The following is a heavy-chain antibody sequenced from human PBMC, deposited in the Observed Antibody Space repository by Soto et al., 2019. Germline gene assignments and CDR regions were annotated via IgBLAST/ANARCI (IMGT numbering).Heavy chain of an antibody. D-gene: IGHD3-22*01. Sequence: EVQLVESGGGLVQPGGSLRLSCAASGFTFSSYWMSWVRQAPGKGLEWVANIKQDGSEKYYVDSVKGRFTISRDNAKNSLYLQMNSLRAEDTAVYYCARDRGWYYYDSSGYYLWYLDLWGRGTLVTVSS. J-gene: IGHJ2*01. CDR2: IKQDGSEK. CDR1: GFTFSSYW. V-gene: IGHV3-7*01. CDR3: ARDRGWYYYDSSGYYLWYLDL.